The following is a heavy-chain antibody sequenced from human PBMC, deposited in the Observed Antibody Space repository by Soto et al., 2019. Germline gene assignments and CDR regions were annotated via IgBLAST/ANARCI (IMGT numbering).Heavy chain of an antibody. Sequence: QVQLVQSGAEVKKPGASVKVSCKASGYTFTSYGISWVRQAPGQGLEWMGWISAYNGNTNYAQKLQGRVTMTTDTSTSTAYMELRSLRSDDTAVYYCARDPRLRYFGWPRRFEPWGQGTLVTVSS. CDR2: ISAYNGNT. D-gene: IGHD3-9*01. CDR1: GYTFTSYG. J-gene: IGHJ5*02. V-gene: IGHV1-18*01. CDR3: ARDPRLRYFGWPRRFEP.